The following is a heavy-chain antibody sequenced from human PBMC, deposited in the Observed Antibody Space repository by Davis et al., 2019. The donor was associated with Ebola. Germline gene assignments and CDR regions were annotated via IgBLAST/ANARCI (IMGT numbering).Heavy chain of an antibody. CDR2: VIPILGIA. CDR3: ARGKGYYYMDV. CDR1: GGTFSSYA. J-gene: IGHJ6*03. Sequence: SVKVSCKASGGTFSSYAISWVRQAPGQGLEWMGGVIPILGIANYAQKFQGRVTITADKSTSTAYMELSSLRSEDTAVYYCARGKGYYYMDVWGKGTTVTVSS. V-gene: IGHV1-69*10.